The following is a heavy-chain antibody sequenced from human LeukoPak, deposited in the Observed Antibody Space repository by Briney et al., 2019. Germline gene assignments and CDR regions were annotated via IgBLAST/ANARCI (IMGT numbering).Heavy chain of an antibody. CDR1: GYTFTSYD. CDR2: MNPNSGNT. CDR3: GSFRGYSS. Sequence: ASVKVSCKASGYTFTSYDINWVRQATGQGLEWMGWMNPNSGNTGYAQQFQGRLTMTRDTSISTAYMELSSLRSEDTAVCYCGSFRGYSSWGQGTLVTVSS. V-gene: IGHV1-8*01. D-gene: IGHD5-18*01. J-gene: IGHJ4*02.